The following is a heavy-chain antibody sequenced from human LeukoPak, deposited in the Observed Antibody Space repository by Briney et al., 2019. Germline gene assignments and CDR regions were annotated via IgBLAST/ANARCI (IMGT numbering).Heavy chain of an antibody. Sequence: PGGSLRPSCAASGFTFSSYGMHWVRQAPGKGLEWVAVIWYDGSNKYYADSVKGRFTISRDNSKNTLYLQMNSLRAEDTAVYYCARGFYYDSSGYYVYYFDYWGQGTLVTVSS. D-gene: IGHD3-22*01. CDR3: ARGFYYDSSGYYVYYFDY. V-gene: IGHV3-33*01. CDR1: GFTFSSYG. CDR2: IWYDGSNK. J-gene: IGHJ4*02.